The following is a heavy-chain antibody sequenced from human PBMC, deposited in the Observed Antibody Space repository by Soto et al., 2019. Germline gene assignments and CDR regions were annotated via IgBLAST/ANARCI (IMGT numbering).Heavy chain of an antibody. CDR2: ISGSGGST. CDR3: AKPRGYSGYEDVPLYYYYGMDV. CDR1: GFTFSSYA. J-gene: IGHJ6*02. Sequence: GGSLRLSCAASGFTFSSYAMSWGRQAPGKGLEWVSAISGSGGSTYYADSVKGRFTISRDNSKNTLYLQMNSLRAEDTAVYYCAKPRGYSGYEDVPLYYYYGMDVWGQGTTVTVSS. D-gene: IGHD5-12*01. V-gene: IGHV3-23*01.